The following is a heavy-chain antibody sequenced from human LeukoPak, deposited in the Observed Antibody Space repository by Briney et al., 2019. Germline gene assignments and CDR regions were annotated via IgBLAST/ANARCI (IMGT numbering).Heavy chain of an antibody. Sequence: GSSVKVSCKASGGTFSSYAISWVRQAPGQGLEWMGGIIPIFATTNYAQKFQGRVTITADESTSTAYMELSSLRSEDTAVYYCARDPSIGYSNYESYFDYWGQGTLVTVSS. CDR2: IIPIFATT. CDR3: ARDPSIGYSNYESYFDY. J-gene: IGHJ4*02. CDR1: GGTFSSYA. V-gene: IGHV1-69*01. D-gene: IGHD4-11*01.